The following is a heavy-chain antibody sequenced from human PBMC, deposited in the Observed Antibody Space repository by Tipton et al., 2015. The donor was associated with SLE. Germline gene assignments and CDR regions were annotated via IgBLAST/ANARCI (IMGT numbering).Heavy chain of an antibody. Sequence: SLRLSCAASGFTFSSYWMHWVRQAPGKGLVWVSRINSDGSSTSYADSVKGRFTISRDNAKNTLYLQMNSLRAEDTAVYYCARDSDGGDAFDIWGQGTMVTVSS. D-gene: IGHD5-24*01. J-gene: IGHJ3*02. CDR2: INSDGSST. CDR1: GFTFSSYW. V-gene: IGHV3-74*01. CDR3: ARDSDGGDAFDI.